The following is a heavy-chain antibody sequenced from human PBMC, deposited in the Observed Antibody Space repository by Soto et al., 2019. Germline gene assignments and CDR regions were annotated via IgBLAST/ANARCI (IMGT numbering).Heavy chain of an antibody. Sequence: EVQLVESGGGLVRPGGSLRLSCVASGFTFNNAWMNRVRQAPGKGLEWVGRIRSKADGGTIDYAAPVKDRFTISRDDSKNTLHLQMNSLKTEDTAVYYCTREPDYSNYFEYWGQGTLVTVSS. CDR1: GFTFNNAW. J-gene: IGHJ4*02. CDR3: TREPDYSNYFEY. CDR2: IRSKADGGTI. V-gene: IGHV3-15*07. D-gene: IGHD4-4*01.